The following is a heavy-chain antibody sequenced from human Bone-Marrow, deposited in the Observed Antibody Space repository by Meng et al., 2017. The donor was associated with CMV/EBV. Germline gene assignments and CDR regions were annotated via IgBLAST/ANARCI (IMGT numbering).Heavy chain of an antibody. V-gene: IGHV1-18*01. CDR1: GYTFSTYG. Sequence: ASVKVSCKAYGYTFSTYGLTWVRQAPGQGLEWMGWNSAYNGKTQYTQSHQGRVPKTTDTSTSTGYMEMRSLRTDDTAIYYCATAFASYDFWSGLHYNPYYFYGLDVWGQGTAVPVSS. CDR3: ATAFASYDFWSGLHYNPYYFYGLDV. D-gene: IGHD3-3*01. J-gene: IGHJ6*01. CDR2: NSAYNGKT.